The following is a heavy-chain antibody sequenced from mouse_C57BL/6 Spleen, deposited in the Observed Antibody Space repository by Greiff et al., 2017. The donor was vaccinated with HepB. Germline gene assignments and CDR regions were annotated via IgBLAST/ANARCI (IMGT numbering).Heavy chain of an antibody. CDR1: GYAFSSYW. Sequence: VQLQQSGAELVKPGASVKISCKASGYAFSSYWMNWVKQRPGKGLERIGQIYPGDGDTNYNGKFKGKATLTADKSSSTTCMQRSSLTSEASAVYFCARWIYDGNFRHDRDNWSQGTSVTVAS. CDR2: IYPGDGDT. J-gene: IGHJ4*01. D-gene: IGHD2-1*01. V-gene: IGHV1-80*01. CDR3: ARWIYDGNFRHDRDN.